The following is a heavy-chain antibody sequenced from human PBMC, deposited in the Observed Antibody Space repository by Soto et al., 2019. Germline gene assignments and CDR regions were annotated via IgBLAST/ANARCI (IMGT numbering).Heavy chain of an antibody. CDR1: GYTFSSHG. CDR3: ARDLTISRVVVTAINGY. J-gene: IGHJ4*02. Sequence: ASMKVSCKASGYTFSSHGINWGRQAPGQRLEWMGWISAYNGNTNYAQKLQGRVTMTTDTSTSTAYMELRSLRSDDTAVYYCARDLTISRVVVTAINGYWGRGTLVTVSS. V-gene: IGHV1-18*01. CDR2: ISAYNGNT. D-gene: IGHD2-21*02.